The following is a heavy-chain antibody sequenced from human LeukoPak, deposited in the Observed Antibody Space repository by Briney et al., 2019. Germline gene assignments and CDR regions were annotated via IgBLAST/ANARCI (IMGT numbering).Heavy chain of an antibody. CDR2: IKQDGSDR. D-gene: IGHD6-19*01. Sequence: GGSLRLSCAASGFTFSSYAMHWVRQAPGKGLEWVANIKQDGSDRNYVASVRGRFTISRDNAESSLYLQMNTLRAEDTAVYYCVRDLAVAGTCFDSWGQGTLVTVSS. V-gene: IGHV3-7*03. CDR3: VRDLAVAGTCFDS. CDR1: GFTFSSYA. J-gene: IGHJ4*02.